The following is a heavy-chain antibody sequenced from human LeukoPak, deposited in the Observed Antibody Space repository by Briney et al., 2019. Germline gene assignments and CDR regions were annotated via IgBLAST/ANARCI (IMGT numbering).Heavy chain of an antibody. Sequence: ASVKVSCKVSGYTLTDLSMHWVRQAPGKGLEWMGTFDPEDDETIYAQKFQGRVTMTEDTSTDTAYMELSSLRSEDTAVYYCARHLSGSSDLHAFDIWGQGTMVTVSS. CDR1: GYTLTDLS. D-gene: IGHD2-15*01. J-gene: IGHJ3*02. CDR2: FDPEDDET. V-gene: IGHV1-24*01. CDR3: ARHLSGSSDLHAFDI.